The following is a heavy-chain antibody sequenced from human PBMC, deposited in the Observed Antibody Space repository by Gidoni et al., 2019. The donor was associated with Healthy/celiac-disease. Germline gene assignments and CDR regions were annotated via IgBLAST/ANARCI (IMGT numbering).Heavy chain of an antibody. D-gene: IGHD4-17*01. CDR3: ARDPGGGDYGPFDY. CDR2: ISSSSSTI. CDR1: GFPFSSYS. J-gene: IGHJ4*02. Sequence: EVQLVESGGGLVQPGGSLRLSCEASGFPFSSYSMNWVRQAPGKGLEWVSYISSSSSTIYYADSVKGRFTISRDNAKNSLYLQMNSLRDEDTAVYYCARDPGGGDYGPFDYWGQGTLVTVSS. V-gene: IGHV3-48*02.